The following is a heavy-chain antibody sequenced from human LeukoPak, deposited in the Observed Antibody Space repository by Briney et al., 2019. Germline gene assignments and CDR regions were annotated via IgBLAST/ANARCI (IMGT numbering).Heavy chain of an antibody. CDR2: IYYSGST. D-gene: IGHD2-8*01. Sequence: SETLSLTCTVSGGSISSYYWSWIRQPPGKGLEWIGYIYYSGSTNYNPSLKSRVTISVDTSKNQFSLKQNSVTAADTAIYFCALAPNSNWFDFWGPGTLVTVSS. J-gene: IGHJ5*01. CDR1: GGSISSYY. V-gene: IGHV4-59*08. CDR3: ALAPNSNWFDF.